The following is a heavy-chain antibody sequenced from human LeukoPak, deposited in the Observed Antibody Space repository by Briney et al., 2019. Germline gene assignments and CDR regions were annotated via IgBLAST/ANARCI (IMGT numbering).Heavy chain of an antibody. CDR2: ISGSGGST. D-gene: IGHD3-3*01. Sequence: GGSLRLSCAASGFTFSSYAMSWVRQAPGKGLEWVSAISGSGGSTYYADSVKGRFTISRDNSKNTLYLQMNSLRSEDTAVYYCAKGLESYDAFDLWGQGTMVTVSS. V-gene: IGHV3-23*01. CDR3: AKGLESYDAFDL. CDR1: GFTFSSYA. J-gene: IGHJ3*01.